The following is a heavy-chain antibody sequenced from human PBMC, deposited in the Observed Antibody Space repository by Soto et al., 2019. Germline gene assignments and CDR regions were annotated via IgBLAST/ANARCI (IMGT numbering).Heavy chain of an antibody. D-gene: IGHD1-26*01. CDR1: GYTFAGYY. J-gene: IGHJ6*02. Sequence: ASVKVSCKASGYTFAGYYVHWVRQAPGQGLEWMGWINPNSGDTYLAQRFQGRVTMNRDTSIGTAYMELRGLTSDDTAEYYCAKGGAIVAAGTRVYLYNAMDVWGQGTTVTVSS. V-gene: IGHV1-2*02. CDR3: AKGGAIVAAGTRVYLYNAMDV. CDR2: INPNSGDT.